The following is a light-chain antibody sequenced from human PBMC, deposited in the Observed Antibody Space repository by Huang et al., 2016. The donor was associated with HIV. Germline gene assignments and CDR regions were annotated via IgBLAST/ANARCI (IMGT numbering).Light chain of an antibody. V-gene: IGKV3-11*01. CDR3: LQRSNWPQT. Sequence: EIVLTQSPATLSLSPGERATLSCRASQSVDRYLACYQHKPGQAPRLLIHDASNRATGIPARFSGGGSETDFTLTSSSPEPEDFAVYYCLQRSNWPQTFGQGTKVEIK. CDR2: DAS. CDR1: QSVDRY. J-gene: IGKJ2*01.